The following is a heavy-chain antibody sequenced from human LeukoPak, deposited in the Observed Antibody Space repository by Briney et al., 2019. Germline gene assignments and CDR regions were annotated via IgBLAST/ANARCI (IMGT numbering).Heavy chain of an antibody. V-gene: IGHV4-34*01. CDR3: ARGSPTLCAFDI. CDR2: INHSGST. CDR1: GGSFSGYY. D-gene: IGHD3-16*01. J-gene: IGHJ3*02. Sequence: SETLSLTCAVYGGSFSGYYWSWIRQPPGKGLEWIGEINHSGSTNYNPPLKSRVTISVDTSKNQFSLKLSSETAADTAVYYCARGSPTLCAFDIWGQGTMVTVSS.